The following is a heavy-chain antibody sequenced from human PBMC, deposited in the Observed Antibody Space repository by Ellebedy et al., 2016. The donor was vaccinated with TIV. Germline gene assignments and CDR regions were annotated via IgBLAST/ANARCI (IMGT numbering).Heavy chain of an antibody. CDR3: ARAGITIFGVVAIFDY. D-gene: IGHD3-3*01. Sequence: AASVKVSCKASGYTFTSYAMHWLRQAPGQRLELMGWINAGNGNTKYSQKFQGRVTITRDTSASTAYMELSSLRSEDTAVYYSARAGITIFGVVAIFDYWGQGTLVTVSS. V-gene: IGHV1-3*01. CDR1: GYTFTSYA. J-gene: IGHJ4*02. CDR2: INAGNGNT.